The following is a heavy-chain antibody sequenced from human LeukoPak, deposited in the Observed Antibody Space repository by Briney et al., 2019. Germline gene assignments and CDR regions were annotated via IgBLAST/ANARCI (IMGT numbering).Heavy chain of an antibody. CDR2: INHSGST. CDR3: ARHQHLGYSYGRWTFFDY. Sequence: SETLSLTCAVYGGSFSGYYWSWIRQPPGKGLEWIGEINHSGSTNYNPSLKSRVTISVDTSKNQFSLKLSSVTAADTAVYYCARHQHLGYSYGRWTFFDYWGQGTLVTVSS. CDR1: GGSFSGYY. D-gene: IGHD5-18*01. V-gene: IGHV4-34*01. J-gene: IGHJ4*02.